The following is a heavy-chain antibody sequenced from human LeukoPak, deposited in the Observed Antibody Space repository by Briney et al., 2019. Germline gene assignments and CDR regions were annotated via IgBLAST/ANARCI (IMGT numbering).Heavy chain of an antibody. CDR3: ARSQDYGSGSYYGQFDY. V-gene: IGHV1-46*01. CDR2: INPSGGST. J-gene: IGHJ4*02. CDR1: GYTFTSYY. D-gene: IGHD3-10*01. Sequence: GASVKVSCKASGYTFTSYYIHCVRQAPGQGLEWMGIINPSGGSTNYAQKFQGRVTMTRDTSTSTVYMELSSLRSEDTAVYYCARSQDYGSGSYYGQFDYWGQGTLVTVSS.